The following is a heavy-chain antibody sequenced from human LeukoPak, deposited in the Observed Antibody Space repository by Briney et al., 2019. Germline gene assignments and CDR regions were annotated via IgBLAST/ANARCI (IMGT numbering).Heavy chain of an antibody. D-gene: IGHD3-3*01. CDR1: GGSFSGYY. CDR2: INHSGST. CDR3: ARLSYDYWYFDL. V-gene: IGHV4-34*01. J-gene: IGHJ2*01. Sequence: SETLSLTCAVYGGSFSGYYWSWIRQPPGKGLEWIGEINHSGSTNYNPSLKSRVTISVDTSKNQFSLKLSSVTAADTAVYYCARLSYDYWYFDLWGRGTLVTVSS.